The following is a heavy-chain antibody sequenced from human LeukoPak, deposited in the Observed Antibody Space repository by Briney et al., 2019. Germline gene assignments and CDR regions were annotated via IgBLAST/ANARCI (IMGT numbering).Heavy chain of an antibody. CDR1: GYIFTTHG. J-gene: IGHJ4*02. CDR3: TRDRYEREWELLHYFDY. D-gene: IGHD1-26*01. V-gene: IGHV1-18*01. CDR2: INPFNGDT. Sequence: ASVKVSCKASGYIFTTHGISWLRRAPGQGLEWMGWINPFNGDTKYPQKFQGRVTMTTDTSTSTAYMEIRSLRFDDTAVYYCTRDRYEREWELLHYFDYWGQGTLVTVSS.